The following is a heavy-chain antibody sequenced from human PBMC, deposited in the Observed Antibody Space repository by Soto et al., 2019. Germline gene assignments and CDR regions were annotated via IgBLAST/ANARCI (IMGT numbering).Heavy chain of an antibody. J-gene: IGHJ5*02. CDR2: IYYSGST. D-gene: IGHD3-3*01. Sequence: PSETLFLTCTVSGGSISSSSYYWGWIRQPPGKGLEWIGSIYYSGSTYYNPSLKSRVTISVDTSKNQFSLKLSSVTAADTAVYYCARHPLRGWPSSRFVYNWFDPWGQGTLVTVSS. CDR3: ARHPLRGWPSSRFVYNWFDP. V-gene: IGHV4-39*01. CDR1: GGSISSSSYY.